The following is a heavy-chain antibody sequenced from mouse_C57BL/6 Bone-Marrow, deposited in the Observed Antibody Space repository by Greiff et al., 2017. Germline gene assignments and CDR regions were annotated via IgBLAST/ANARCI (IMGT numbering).Heavy chain of an antibody. CDR3: ARRGYGSSYCYWYFDV. V-gene: IGHV1-64*01. Sequence: QVQLKQPGAELVKPGASVKLSCKASGYTFTSYWMHWVKQRPGQGLEWIGMIHPNSGSTNYNEKFKSKATLTVDKSSSTAYMQLSSLTSEDSAVYYCARRGYGSSYCYWYFDVWGTGTTVTVSS. J-gene: IGHJ1*03. D-gene: IGHD1-1*01. CDR2: IHPNSGST. CDR1: GYTFTSYW.